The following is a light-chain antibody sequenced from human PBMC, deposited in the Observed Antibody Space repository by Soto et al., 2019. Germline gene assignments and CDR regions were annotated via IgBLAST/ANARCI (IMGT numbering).Light chain of an antibody. CDR2: DAS. CDR3: QQRSNWT. Sequence: EIVLTQSPATLSLSPGERATLSCRASQSVSSYLAWYQQKPGQAPRLLIYDASNRATGIPPRFSGSGSGTDFTLTISSLEPEDFAVYYCQQRSNWTFGQGTRWISN. V-gene: IGKV3-11*01. CDR1: QSVSSY. J-gene: IGKJ1*01.